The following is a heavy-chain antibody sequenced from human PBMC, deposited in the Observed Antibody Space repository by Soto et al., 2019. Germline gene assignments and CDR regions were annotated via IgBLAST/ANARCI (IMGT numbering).Heavy chain of an antibody. J-gene: IGHJ6*02. CDR1: GFTFSSYA. Sequence: PGWSLRLSCAASGFTFSSYAMNWVRQAPGKGLEWVSAISGSGGSTYYADSVKGRFTISRDNSKNTLYLQMNSLRAEDTAVYYCAKRQQHLVLGRSYGMDVWGQGTTLTVSS. CDR2: ISGSGGST. CDR3: AKRQQHLVLGRSYGMDV. V-gene: IGHV3-23*01. D-gene: IGHD6-13*01.